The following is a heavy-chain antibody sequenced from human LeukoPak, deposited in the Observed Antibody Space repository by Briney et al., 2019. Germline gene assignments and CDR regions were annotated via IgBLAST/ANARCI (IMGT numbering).Heavy chain of an antibody. CDR3: ARDIVVVTAEYFDY. CDR1: GFTFSDYY. CDR2: ISSSGSTI. V-gene: IGHV3-11*01. Sequence: TGGSLRLSCAASGFTFSDYYMSWIRQAPGKGLEWVSYISSSGSTIYYADSVKGRFTISRDNAKNSLYLQMNSLRAEDTAVYYCARDIVVVTAEYFDYWGQGTLVTVSS. D-gene: IGHD2-21*02. J-gene: IGHJ4*02.